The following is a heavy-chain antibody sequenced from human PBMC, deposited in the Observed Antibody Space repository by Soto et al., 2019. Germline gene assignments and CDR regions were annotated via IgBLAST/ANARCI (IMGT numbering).Heavy chain of an antibody. CDR3: ARERTAGPYNWFDP. CDR1: GGSISSYY. CDR2: IYYSGST. J-gene: IGHJ5*02. Sequence: SETLSLTCTVYGGSISSYYWSWICQPPGKGLEWIGYIYYSGSTNYNPSLKSRVTISVDTSKNQFSLKLSSVTAADTAVYYCARERTAGPYNWFDPWGQGTLVTVS. V-gene: IGHV4-59*01. D-gene: IGHD6-13*01.